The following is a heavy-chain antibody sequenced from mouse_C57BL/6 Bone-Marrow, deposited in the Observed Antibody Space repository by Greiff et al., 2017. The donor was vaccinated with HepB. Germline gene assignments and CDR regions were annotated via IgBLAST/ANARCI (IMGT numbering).Heavy chain of an antibody. Sequence: QVQLQQPGAELVRPGSSVKLSCKASGYTFTSYWMHWVKQRPIQGLEWIGNIDPSDSETHYNQKFKDKATLTVDKSSSTAYMQLSSLTSEDSAVYYCARGFITTVVAEGYFDYWGQGTTLTVSS. CDR3: ARGFITTVVAEGYFDY. D-gene: IGHD1-1*01. V-gene: IGHV1-52*01. J-gene: IGHJ2*01. CDR2: IDPSDSET. CDR1: GYTFTSYW.